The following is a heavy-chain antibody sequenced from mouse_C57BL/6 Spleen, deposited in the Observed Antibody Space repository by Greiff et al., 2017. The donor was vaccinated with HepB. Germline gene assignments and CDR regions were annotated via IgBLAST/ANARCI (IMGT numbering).Heavy chain of an antibody. CDR3: AIHGDIYSNSFAY. CDR1: GFSLTSYG. CDR2: IWSDGST. D-gene: IGHD2-5*01. Sequence: VKLMESGPGLVAPSQSLSITCTVSGFSLTSYGVNWVRQPPGKGLEWLVVIWSDGSTTYNSALKSRLSISKDNSKSQVFLKMNSLQNDDTAMYYCAIHGDIYSNSFAYWGQGTLVTVSA. V-gene: IGHV2-6-1*01. J-gene: IGHJ3*01.